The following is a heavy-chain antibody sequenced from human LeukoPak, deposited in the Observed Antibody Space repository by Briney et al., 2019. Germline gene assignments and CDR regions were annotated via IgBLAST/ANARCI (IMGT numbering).Heavy chain of an antibody. CDR3: ARVRSMTTVTTNAFDI. CDR2: IYHSGST. D-gene: IGHD4-17*01. V-gene: IGHV4-38-2*01. J-gene: IGHJ3*02. CDR1: GYSISSGYY. Sequence: SEALSLTCAVSGYSISSGYYWGWIREPPGKGLEWIGSIYHSGSTYYNPSLKGRVTISVDTSKNQFSLKLSSVTAADTAVYYCARVRSMTTVTTNAFDIWGQGTMVTVSS.